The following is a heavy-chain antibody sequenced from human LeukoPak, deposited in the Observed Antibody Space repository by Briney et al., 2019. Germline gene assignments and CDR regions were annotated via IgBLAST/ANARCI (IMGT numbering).Heavy chain of an antibody. Sequence: SETLSLTCTVSGGSISSGSYYWSWIRQPAGKGLEWIGRIYTSGSTNYNPSLKSRVTISVDTSKNQFSLKLSSVTAADTAVYYCAREGTWLRGLYYYYMDVWGKGTTVTVSS. CDR1: GGSISSGSYY. J-gene: IGHJ6*03. CDR3: AREGTWLRGLYYYYMDV. V-gene: IGHV4-61*02. D-gene: IGHD5-12*01. CDR2: IYTSGST.